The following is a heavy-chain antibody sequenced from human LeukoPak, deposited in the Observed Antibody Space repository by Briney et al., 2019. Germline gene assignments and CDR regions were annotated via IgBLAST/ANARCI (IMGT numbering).Heavy chain of an antibody. CDR3: TRTMGGGYSPFDY. V-gene: IGHV3-72*01. D-gene: IGHD1-26*01. Sequence: GGSLRLSCAASGFTLSGHYMDWVRQAPGKGLEWVGRARNKADSYSTEYAASVKGRFTISRDDSENSLWLQMNSLKTEDTAVYYCTRTMGGGYSPFDYWGQGTLVTVSS. CDR2: ARNKADSYST. J-gene: IGHJ4*02. CDR1: GFTLSGHY.